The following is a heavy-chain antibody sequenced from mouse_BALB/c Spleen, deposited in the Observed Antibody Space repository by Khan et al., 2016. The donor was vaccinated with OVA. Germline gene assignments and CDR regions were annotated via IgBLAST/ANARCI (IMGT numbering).Heavy chain of an antibody. CDR2: VSTGGSYT. D-gene: IGHD1-1*01. CDR1: GFTFSTYG. CDR3: TRLAYYYDSEGFAY. V-gene: IGHV5-6*01. J-gene: IGHJ3*01. Sequence: EVHLVESGGDLVKPGGSLKLSCAASGFTFSTYGMSWVRQTPDRRLEWVATVSTGGSYTYYPDSVKGRFTISRDNAQNTLYLQINSLKSDDTAIFYGTRLAYYYDSEGFAYWGQGTLVTVSA.